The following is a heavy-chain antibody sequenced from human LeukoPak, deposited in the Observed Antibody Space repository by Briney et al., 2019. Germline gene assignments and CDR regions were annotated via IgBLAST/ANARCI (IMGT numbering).Heavy chain of an antibody. CDR2: IYSSGST. CDR1: GGPIYSYY. Sequence: SETLSLTCTVSGGPIYSYYWSWIRQPAGKGLEWIGRIYSSGSTNYNPSLKSRVTMSVDTSKNQFSLNLSSVTAADTAVYYCARDVVLIAANWFDPWGQGTLVTVSS. V-gene: IGHV4-4*07. CDR3: ARDVVLIAANWFDP. J-gene: IGHJ5*02. D-gene: IGHD3-22*01.